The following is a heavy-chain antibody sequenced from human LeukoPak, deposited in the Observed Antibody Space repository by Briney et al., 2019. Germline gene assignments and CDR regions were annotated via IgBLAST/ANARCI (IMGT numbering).Heavy chain of an antibody. CDR3: ARVPGPYTPSRFHY. V-gene: IGHV1-2*02. D-gene: IGHD2-2*02. CDR2: IDPNSGGT. Sequence: ASVKVSCKTSGYTFTDYYMHWVRQAPGQGLEWMGRIDPNSGGTNYAQKFQVRVTMTRDTSISTVYMELSGLRSDDTAVYSCARVPGPYTPSRFHYWGQETLVTVSS. CDR1: GYTFTDYY. J-gene: IGHJ4*02.